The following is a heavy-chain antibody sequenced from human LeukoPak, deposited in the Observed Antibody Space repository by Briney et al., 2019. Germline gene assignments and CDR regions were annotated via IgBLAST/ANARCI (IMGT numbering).Heavy chain of an antibody. Sequence: ASVKASCKASGGTFSSYAISWVRQAPGRGLEWMGWIDPNSGGTDYAQKFQGRVTMTRDTSIATAYMDLSRLISDDTAVYYCARDREGLAYFDFWGQGTLVTVSS. J-gene: IGHJ4*02. CDR3: ARDREGLAYFDF. V-gene: IGHV1-2*02. D-gene: IGHD3/OR15-3a*01. CDR1: GGTFSSYA. CDR2: IDPNSGGT.